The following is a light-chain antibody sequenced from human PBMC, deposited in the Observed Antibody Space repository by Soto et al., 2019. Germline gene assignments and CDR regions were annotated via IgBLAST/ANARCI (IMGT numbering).Light chain of an antibody. CDR2: RAS. V-gene: IGKV1-39*01. J-gene: IGKJ1*01. CDR1: QSITIY. Sequence: DIQMTQSPSSLSASVGDRVTITCRASQSITIYLNWYQQQPGKAPRLLIYRASTLQTGGPSSFGGSESMTDFTLTISDLQPEDLAAYDGQETYTGPRTFCQGTKVDI. CDR3: QETYTGPRT.